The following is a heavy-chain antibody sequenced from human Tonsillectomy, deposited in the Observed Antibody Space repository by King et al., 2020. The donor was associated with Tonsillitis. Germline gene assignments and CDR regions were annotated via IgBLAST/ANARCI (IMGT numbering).Heavy chain of an antibody. CDR1: GGSFSGYY. CDR2: INHSGST. V-gene: IGHV4-34*01. D-gene: IGHD3-10*01. CDR3: ARGAIRVYGSGGYGRGRNWFDP. J-gene: IGHJ5*02. Sequence: VQLQQWGAGLLKPSETLSLTCAVSGGSFSGYYWSWIRQPPGKGLEWIGEINHSGSTNYSPSLKSRVTISVDTSQNQFSLKLSSVTAADTAGHYCARGAIRVYGSGGYGRGRNWFDPWGQGTLVTVSS.